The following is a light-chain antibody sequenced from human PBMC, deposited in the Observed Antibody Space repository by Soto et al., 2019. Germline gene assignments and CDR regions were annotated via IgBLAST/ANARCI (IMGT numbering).Light chain of an antibody. J-gene: IGKJ3*01. CDR1: QGISNN. Sequence: DIQLTQSPAFLSASVGDRVTITCRASQGISNNLAWYQQKPGKAPELLIYTASTLQSGVPSRFSGSASGTEFTFTISSLQPEDFATYCCQQLNTFPFTFGPGTKVDI. CDR3: QQLNTFPFT. CDR2: TAS. V-gene: IGKV1-9*01.